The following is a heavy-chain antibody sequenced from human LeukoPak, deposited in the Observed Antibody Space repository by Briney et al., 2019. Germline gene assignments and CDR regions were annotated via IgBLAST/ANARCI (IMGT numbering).Heavy chain of an antibody. J-gene: IGHJ4*02. CDR1: GFTFSSYW. Sequence: PGGSLRLSCAASGFTFSSYWMSWVRQAPGKGLEWMTNIKQDGSEKYYVDSVKGRFTISRDNAKNSLYLQMNSLRAEDTAVYYCAKVASGSYYNWPFDYWGQGTLVTVSS. CDR2: IKQDGSEK. CDR3: AKVASGSYYNWPFDY. V-gene: IGHV3-7*03. D-gene: IGHD1-26*01.